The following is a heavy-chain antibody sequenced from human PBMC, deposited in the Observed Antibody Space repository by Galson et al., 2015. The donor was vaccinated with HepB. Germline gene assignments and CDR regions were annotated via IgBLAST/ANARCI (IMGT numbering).Heavy chain of an antibody. V-gene: IGHV1-18*01. CDR3: ARGRTTVWSFDF. J-gene: IGHJ4*02. CDR2: ISGYNGYT. Sequence: SVKVSCKASGYTFAYGVTWVRQAPGQGLECMGWISGYNGYTKSAEKFQGRVTMTTDTSTNTAYMELRSLTSDDTAVHYCARGRTTVWSFDFWGQGTLVTVSS. D-gene: IGHD2-2*01. CDR1: GYTFAYG.